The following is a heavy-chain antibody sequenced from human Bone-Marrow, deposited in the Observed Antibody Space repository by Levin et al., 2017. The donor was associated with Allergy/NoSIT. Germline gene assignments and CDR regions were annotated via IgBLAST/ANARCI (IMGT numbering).Heavy chain of an antibody. CDR2: ISSSGSTI. Sequence: PGGSLRLSCAASGFTFSSYEMNWVRQAPGKGLEWVSYISSSGSTIYYADSVKGRFTISRDNAKNSLYLQMNSLRAEDTAVYYCARDPGGSYPRYYYYGMDVWGQGTTVTVSS. D-gene: IGHD1-26*01. CDR1: GFTFSSYE. V-gene: IGHV3-48*03. J-gene: IGHJ6*02. CDR3: ARDPGGSYPRYYYYGMDV.